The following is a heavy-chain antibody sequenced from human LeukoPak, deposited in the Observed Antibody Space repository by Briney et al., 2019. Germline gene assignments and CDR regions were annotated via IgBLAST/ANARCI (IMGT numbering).Heavy chain of an antibody. CDR3: VNFMRGYYDSSGNEAFDI. V-gene: IGHV3-64D*06. CDR2: ISSSGGNT. CDR1: GFTFSTYA. D-gene: IGHD3-22*01. Sequence: GGSLRLSCSASGFTFSTYAIHWVRQAPGKGLEYVSAISSSGGNTYYAESVKGRFTISRDNSKNTLYLQMSSLRAEDTAVYYCVNFMRGYYDSSGNEAFDIWGQGTMVTVSS. J-gene: IGHJ3*02.